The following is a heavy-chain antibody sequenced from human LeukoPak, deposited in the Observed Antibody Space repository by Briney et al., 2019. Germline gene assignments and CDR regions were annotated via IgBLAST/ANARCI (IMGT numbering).Heavy chain of an antibody. CDR1: GFIFSNYW. J-gene: IGHJ3*02. CDR3: ARVQSGVILAFDI. CDR2: IKTDGSEK. V-gene: IGHV3-7*03. Sequence: GGSLRLSCAASGFIFSNYWMSWVRQAPGKGLEWVANIKTDGSEKYYVDSVKGRFTTSRDNSQKSLYLQMNSLRPEDTAVYYCARVQSGVILAFDIWGQGTMVTVSP. D-gene: IGHD7-27*01.